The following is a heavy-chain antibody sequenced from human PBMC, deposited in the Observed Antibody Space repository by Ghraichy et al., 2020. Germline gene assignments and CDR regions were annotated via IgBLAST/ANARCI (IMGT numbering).Heavy chain of an antibody. CDR3: ARGRPWSRSGYPLTAQTKASDI. D-gene: IGHD3-3*01. CDR1: GGSLTGYY. J-gene: IGHJ3*02. Sequence: SETLSLTCTVYGGSLTGYYWSWIRQPPGKGLEWIGEINHSGTTNYKPSLKNRVSMSVDTSKKQFSLKLRSVTAADTAVYYCARGRPWSRSGYPLTAQTKASDIWGQGTVVTVSS. CDR2: INHSGTT. V-gene: IGHV4-34*01.